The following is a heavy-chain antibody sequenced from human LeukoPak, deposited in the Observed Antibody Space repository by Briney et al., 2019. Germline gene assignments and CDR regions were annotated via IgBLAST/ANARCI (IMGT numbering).Heavy chain of an antibody. Sequence: PSETLSLTCTVSGDSISSYYCSWIRQPPGKGLEWIGYIYYSGSTSYNPSLKSRVTISLDTSKNQFSLKVKSVTAADTAVYYCARGALTGPWGQGILVSVSS. CDR2: IYYSGST. CDR1: GDSISSYY. J-gene: IGHJ5*02. D-gene: IGHD1-14*01. V-gene: IGHV4-59*01. CDR3: ARGALTGP.